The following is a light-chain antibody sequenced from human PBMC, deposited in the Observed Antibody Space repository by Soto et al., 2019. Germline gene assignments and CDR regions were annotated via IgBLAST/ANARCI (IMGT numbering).Light chain of an antibody. CDR1: SRDVGGYNY. CDR2: DVS. V-gene: IGLV2-14*01. Sequence: HSALTQPASVSGSPGQSITISCTGTSRDVGGYNYVSWYQQHPGKAPKLMIYDVSNRPSGVSNRFSGSKSVNTASMSISGLQADDEADYYCSSYTSSSIVVFGGGTKLTVL. J-gene: IGLJ2*01. CDR3: SSYTSSSIVV.